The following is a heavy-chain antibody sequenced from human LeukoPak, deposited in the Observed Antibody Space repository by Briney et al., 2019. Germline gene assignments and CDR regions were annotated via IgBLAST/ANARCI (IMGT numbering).Heavy chain of an antibody. Sequence: SETLSLTCTVSGGSISSYYWSWIRQPPGKGLEWIGYIYYSGSTNYNPSLKSRVTISVDTPKNQFSLKLSSVTAADTAVYYCARGGHGSAEYYYGAGSLNWFDPWGQGTLVTVSS. V-gene: IGHV4-59*01. CDR3: ARGGHGSAEYYYGAGSLNWFDP. CDR2: IYYSGST. D-gene: IGHD3-10*01. CDR1: GGSISSYY. J-gene: IGHJ5*02.